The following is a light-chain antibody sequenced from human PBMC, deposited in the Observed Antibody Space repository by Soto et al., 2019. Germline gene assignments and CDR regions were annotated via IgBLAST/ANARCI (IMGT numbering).Light chain of an antibody. Sequence: DIQMTQSPSTLSGSVGESVTITCXASQTISSWLAWYQQKPGKAPKLLIYKASTLKSGVPSRFSGSGSGTEFTLTISSLQPDDFATYYCQHYNSYSEAFGQGTKVDIK. CDR3: QHYNSYSEA. CDR2: KAS. V-gene: IGKV1-5*03. CDR1: QTISSW. J-gene: IGKJ1*01.